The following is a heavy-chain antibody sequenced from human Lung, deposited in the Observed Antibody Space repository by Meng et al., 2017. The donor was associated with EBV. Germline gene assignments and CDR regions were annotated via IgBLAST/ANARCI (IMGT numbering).Heavy chain of an antibody. J-gene: IGHJ4*02. CDR3: ATIKERTTVTPFDY. Sequence: QGPAVPSGSEAKKPGCSVKGACKASAGTFSSYAISWVRQAAGQGLEWRGVIIPIFGTANYAQKFQGRVTFTADEFTSTAYMELSCLRSEDTAVYYCATIKERTTVTPFDYWGQGTLVTVSS. CDR2: IIPIFGTA. CDR1: AGTFSSYA. D-gene: IGHD4-17*01. V-gene: IGHV1-69*19.